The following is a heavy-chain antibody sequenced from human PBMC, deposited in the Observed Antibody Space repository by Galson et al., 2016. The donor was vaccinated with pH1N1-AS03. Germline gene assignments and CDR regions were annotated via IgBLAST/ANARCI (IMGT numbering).Heavy chain of an antibody. Sequence: PALVKPTQTLTLTCTFSGFSLTTTTEGVGWIRQPPGKALEWLELIYWNDDRRYSQSLRSRLTITKDASRTQVVLTMTNMDPVDTATYYCAHGTHGFGHYNHWGQGTLVTVS. CDR2: IYWNDDR. D-gene: IGHD4-17*01. V-gene: IGHV2-5*01. CDR1: GFSLTTTTEG. CDR3: AHGTHGFGHYNH. J-gene: IGHJ5*02.